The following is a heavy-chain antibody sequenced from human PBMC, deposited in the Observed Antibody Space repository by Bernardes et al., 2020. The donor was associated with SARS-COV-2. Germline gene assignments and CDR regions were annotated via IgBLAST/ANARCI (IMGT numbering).Heavy chain of an antibody. CDR2: INPNSGGT. J-gene: IGHJ6*02. V-gene: IGHV1-2*02. CDR3: ARPPTICASYGMDF. CDR1: GYTFTGYY. D-gene: IGHD2-15*01. Sequence: ASVKVSCKASGYTFTGYYINWVRQAPGQGLEWMGWINPNSGGTNYAQNFQGRITMTRDTSISTAYMELSRLRSDDTAVYYCARPPTICASYGMDFWGQGTTVTVSS.